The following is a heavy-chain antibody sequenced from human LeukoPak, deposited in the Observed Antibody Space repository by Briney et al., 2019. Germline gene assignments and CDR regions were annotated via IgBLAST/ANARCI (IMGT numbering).Heavy chain of an antibody. D-gene: IGHD3-9*01. Sequence: SVKVSCKASGGTFSSYAISWVRQAPGQGLEWMGGIIPIFGTANYAQKFQGGVTITADESTSTAYMELSSLRSEDTAVYYCARGRGSYYDILTGYFDYWGQGTLVTVSS. CDR1: GGTFSSYA. CDR2: IIPIFGTA. J-gene: IGHJ4*02. V-gene: IGHV1-69*13. CDR3: ARGRGSYYDILTGYFDY.